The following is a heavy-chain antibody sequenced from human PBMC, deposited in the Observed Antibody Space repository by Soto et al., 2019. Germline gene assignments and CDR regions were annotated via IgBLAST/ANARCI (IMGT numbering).Heavy chain of an antibody. J-gene: IGHJ6*02. CDR2: ISSSSSYI. CDR3: ARGVFVAAAGTGDQYYYYGMDV. Sequence: PVGSLRLSCAASGFTFSSYSMNWVRQAPGKGLEWVSSISSSSSYIYYADSVKGRFTISRDNSKNTLYLQMNSLRAEDTAVYYCARGVFVAAAGTGDQYYYYGMDVWGQGTTVTVSS. D-gene: IGHD6-13*01. CDR1: GFTFSSYS. V-gene: IGHV3-21*01.